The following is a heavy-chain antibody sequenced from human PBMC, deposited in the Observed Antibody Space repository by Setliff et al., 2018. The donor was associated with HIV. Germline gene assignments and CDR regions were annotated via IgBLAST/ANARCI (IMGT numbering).Heavy chain of an antibody. CDR2: IYYSGNT. Sequence: SETLSLTCSVSGGSISSISYYWGWIRQPPGKGLEWIGNIYYSGNTYYNPSLKGRVTISVDTSKNQFSLKLSSVTAADTAVYYCARGVVVAATRWFDPWGQGTLVTVSS. D-gene: IGHD2-15*01. V-gene: IGHV4-39*07. CDR3: ARGVVVAATRWFDP. CDR1: GGSISSISYY. J-gene: IGHJ5*02.